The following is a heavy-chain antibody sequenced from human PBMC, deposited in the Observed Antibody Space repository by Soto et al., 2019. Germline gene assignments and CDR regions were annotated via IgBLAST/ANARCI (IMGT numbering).Heavy chain of an antibody. V-gene: IGHV3-21*01. D-gene: IGHD1-26*01. Sequence: EVQLVESGGGLVKPGGSLRLSCAASGFTFRSYSMNWVRQAPGKGLEWVSSISSSSSYIYYADSVKGRFTISRDNAKNSLYLQMNSLRAEDTAVYYCARDPWELTDAFDIWGQGTMVTVSS. CDR1: GFTFRSYS. J-gene: IGHJ3*02. CDR3: ARDPWELTDAFDI. CDR2: ISSSSSYI.